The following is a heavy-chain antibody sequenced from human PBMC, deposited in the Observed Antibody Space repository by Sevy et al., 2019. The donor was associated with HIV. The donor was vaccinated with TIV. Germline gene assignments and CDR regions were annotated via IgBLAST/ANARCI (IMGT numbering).Heavy chain of an antibody. V-gene: IGHV1-69*13. D-gene: IGHD2-15*01. CDR1: GGTFSSYA. Sequence: ASVKVSCKASGGTFSSYAISWVRQAPGQGLEWMGGIIPIFGTANYAQKFQGRVTITADESTSTAYMELSSLRSDDTAVYYCARARYGCSGGSCYSGYYYYGMDVWGQGTPVTVSS. CDR2: IIPIFGTA. J-gene: IGHJ6*02. CDR3: ARARYGCSGGSCYSGYYYYGMDV.